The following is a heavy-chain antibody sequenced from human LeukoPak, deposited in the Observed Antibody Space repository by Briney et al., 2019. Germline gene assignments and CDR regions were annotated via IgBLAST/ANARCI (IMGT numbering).Heavy chain of an antibody. Sequence: PGGSLRLSCAASGFTFSSYAMSWVRQAPGKGLEWVSAISGSGGSTYYADSVKGRFTISRDNSKNSLYLQMNSLRAEDTAVYYCARAGIAVAGTMVYFDYWGQGTLVTVSS. CDR3: ARAGIAVAGTMVYFDY. CDR1: GFTFSSYA. J-gene: IGHJ4*02. V-gene: IGHV3-23*01. D-gene: IGHD6-19*01. CDR2: ISGSGGST.